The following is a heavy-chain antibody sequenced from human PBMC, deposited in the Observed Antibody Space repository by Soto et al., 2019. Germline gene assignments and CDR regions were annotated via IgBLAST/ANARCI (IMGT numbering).Heavy chain of an antibody. CDR1: GFTFSSYG. Sequence: QVQLVESGGGVVQPGRSQRRSCAASGFTFSSYGMHWVRQAPGKGLEWVAVISYDGSNKYYADSVKGRFTISRDNSKNTLYLQMNSPRAEDTAVYYCAKDPNSSGWYGYYYYYYMDVWGKGTTVTVSS. CDR3: AKDPNSSGWYGYYYYYYMDV. CDR2: ISYDGSNK. J-gene: IGHJ6*03. D-gene: IGHD6-19*01. V-gene: IGHV3-30*18.